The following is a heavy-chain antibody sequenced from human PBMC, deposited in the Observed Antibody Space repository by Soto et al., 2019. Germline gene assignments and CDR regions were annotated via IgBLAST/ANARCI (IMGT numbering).Heavy chain of an antibody. CDR1: GASVSSSHY. D-gene: IGHD1-20*01. CDR2: VSYSGSP. V-gene: IGHV4-39*01. Sequence: QLQLQESGPGLVKSSETLSLTCSVSGASVSSSHYWGWIRQPPGKGLDWIGSVSYSGSPYYSPSFKSRITISVDTSNNQFSLRVRSVTATDTAVYFCARHYNTGAFFDYWGQGKLVTVSS. CDR3: ARHYNTGAFFDY. J-gene: IGHJ4*02.